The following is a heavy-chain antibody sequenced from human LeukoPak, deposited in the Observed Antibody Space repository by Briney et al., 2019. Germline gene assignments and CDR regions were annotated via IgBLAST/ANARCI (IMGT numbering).Heavy chain of an antibody. J-gene: IGHJ4*02. CDR3: ARSFYESSGYYLGY. V-gene: IGHV3-74*03. CDR2: SDSDGRYT. CDR1: GFTFSNYW. D-gene: IGHD3-22*01. Sequence: PGGSLRLSCAASGFTFSNYWMHWVRQVPGKGLEWVSRSDSDGRYTTYADSVKGRLTISRDNANNTLYLQMNSLRAEDTAAYYCARSFYESSGYYLGYWGQGTLVTVSS.